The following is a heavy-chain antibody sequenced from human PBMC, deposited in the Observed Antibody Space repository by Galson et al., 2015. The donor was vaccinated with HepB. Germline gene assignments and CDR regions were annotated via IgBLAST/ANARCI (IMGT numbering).Heavy chain of an antibody. Sequence: SLRLSCAASGFTFSSYGMHWVRQAPGKGLEWVAFIRYDGSNKYYADSVKGRFTFSRDNSKNTLYLQMNSLRAEDTAVYYCAKEGITYYFDTSGYPHLDYWGQGTLVIVSS. CDR1: GFTFSSYG. CDR3: AKEGITYYFDTSGYPHLDY. D-gene: IGHD3-22*01. J-gene: IGHJ4*02. V-gene: IGHV3-30*02. CDR2: IRYDGSNK.